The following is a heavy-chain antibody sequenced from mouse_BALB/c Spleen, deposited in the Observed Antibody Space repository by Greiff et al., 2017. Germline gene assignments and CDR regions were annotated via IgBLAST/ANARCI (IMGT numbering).Heavy chain of an antibody. CDR2: ISYSGST. CDR3: ARGEQGFAY. J-gene: IGHJ3*01. V-gene: IGHV3-2*02. CDR1: GYSITSDYA. Sequence: EVKLQESGPGLVKPSQSLSLTCTVTGYSITSDYAWYWIRQFPGNKLELMGYISYSGSTSYNPSLKSRISITRDTSKNQFFLQLNSVTTEDTATYYCARGEQGFAYWGQGTLVTVSA.